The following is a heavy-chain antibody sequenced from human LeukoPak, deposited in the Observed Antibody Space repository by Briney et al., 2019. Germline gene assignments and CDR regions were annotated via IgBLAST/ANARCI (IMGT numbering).Heavy chain of an antibody. V-gene: IGHV3-30*04. CDR3: ARVFGPYSNTWYSFDY. CDR1: GFSLSSYS. D-gene: IGHD6-13*01. Sequence: AGGSLRLSCEGSGFSLSSYSMHWVRQAPGKGLKWVAVISYDGNNKYYPDSVKGRFTISRDNSKNTLFLQMNSRRAEDTAVYYCARVFGPYSNTWYSFDYWGQGTLVTVSS. CDR2: ISYDGNNK. J-gene: IGHJ4*02.